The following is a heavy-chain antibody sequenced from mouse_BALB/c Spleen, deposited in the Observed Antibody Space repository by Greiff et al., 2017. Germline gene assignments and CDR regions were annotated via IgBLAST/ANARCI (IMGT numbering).Heavy chain of an antibody. CDR1: GFTFSSYA. J-gene: IGHJ3*01. Sequence: EVKLVESGGGLVKPGGSLKLSCAASGFTFSSYAMSWVRQTPEKRLEWVASISSGGSTYYPDSVKGRFTISRDNARNTLFLQMTSLRSEDTAMYYCARGLITTEAWFAYWGQGTLVTVSA. D-gene: IGHD1-1*01. V-gene: IGHV5-6-5*01. CDR2: ISSGGST. CDR3: ARGLITTEAWFAY.